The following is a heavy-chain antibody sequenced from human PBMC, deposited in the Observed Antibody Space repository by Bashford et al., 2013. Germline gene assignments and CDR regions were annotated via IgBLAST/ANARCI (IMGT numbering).Heavy chain of an antibody. D-gene: IGHD6-19*01. Sequence: SETLSLTCTVSGGSISSYYWSWIRQPPGKGLEWIGYIYYSGSTNYNPSLKSRVTISVDTSKNQFSLKLSSVTAADTAVYYCARVLGAVAGTPYYYGMDVWGQGTTVTVSS. J-gene: IGHJ6*02. CDR3: ARVLGAVAGTPYYYGMDV. CDR1: GGSISSYY. V-gene: IGHV4-59*01. CDR2: IYYSGST.